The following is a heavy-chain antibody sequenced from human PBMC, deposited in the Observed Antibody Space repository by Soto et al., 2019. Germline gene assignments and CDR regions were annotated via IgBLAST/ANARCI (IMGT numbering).Heavy chain of an antibody. CDR3: ARIVQLERLNYGMDV. CDR1: GYTFTSYG. Sequence: GASVKVSCKASGYTFTSYGISWVRQAPGQGLEWMGWISAYNGNTNYAQKLQGRVTMTTDTSTSTAYMELRSLRSDDTAVYYCARIVQLERLNYGMDVWGQGTTVTVS. J-gene: IGHJ6*02. D-gene: IGHD1-1*01. V-gene: IGHV1-18*01. CDR2: ISAYNGNT.